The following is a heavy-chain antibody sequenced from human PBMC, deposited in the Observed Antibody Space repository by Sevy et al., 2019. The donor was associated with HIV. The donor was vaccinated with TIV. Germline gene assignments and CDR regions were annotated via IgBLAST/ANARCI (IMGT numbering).Heavy chain of an antibody. J-gene: IGHJ4*02. Sequence: SETLSLTCTVSGGSISSYYWSWIRQPPGKGLEWIGYIYYSGSTNYNPSPKSRVTISVNTSKNQFSLKLSSVTAADTAVYYCARDRHDFWSGFFDYWGQGTLVTVSS. CDR3: ARDRHDFWSGFFDY. CDR2: IYYSGST. CDR1: GGSISSYY. D-gene: IGHD3-3*01. V-gene: IGHV4-59*01.